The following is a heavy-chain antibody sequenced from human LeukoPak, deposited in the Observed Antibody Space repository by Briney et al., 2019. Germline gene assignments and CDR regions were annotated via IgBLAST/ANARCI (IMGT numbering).Heavy chain of an antibody. J-gene: IGHJ4*02. Sequence: GGSLRLSCAASGFTVSSNYMSWVRQAPGKGLEWVSVIYSGGSTYYADSVKGRFTISRDNSKNTLYLQMNSPRAEDTAVYYCARGLMVRGVLFDYWGQGTLVTVSS. V-gene: IGHV3-53*01. D-gene: IGHD3-10*01. CDR1: GFTVSSNY. CDR3: ARGLMVRGVLFDY. CDR2: IYSGGST.